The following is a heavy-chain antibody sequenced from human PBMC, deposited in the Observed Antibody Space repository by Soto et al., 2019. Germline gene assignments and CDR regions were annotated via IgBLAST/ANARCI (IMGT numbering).Heavy chain of an antibody. CDR2: IYYSGST. Sequence: PSETLSLTCTVSGGSISSGDYYWSWIRQPPGKGLEWIGYIYYSGSTYYNPSLKSRVTISVDTSKNQFSLKLSSVTAADTAVYYCAGVTSRTVRDIVVVPAARLIYFDYWGQGTLVTVSS. D-gene: IGHD2-2*01. CDR3: AGVTSRTVRDIVVVPAARLIYFDY. V-gene: IGHV4-30-4*01. J-gene: IGHJ4*02. CDR1: GGSISSGDYY.